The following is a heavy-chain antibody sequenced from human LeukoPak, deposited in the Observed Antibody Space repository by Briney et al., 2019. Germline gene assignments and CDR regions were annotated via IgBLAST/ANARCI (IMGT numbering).Heavy chain of an antibody. J-gene: IGHJ6*02. CDR3: AKDTDIYYYYYDMDV. CDR1: GFTFSSYA. D-gene: IGHD3-9*01. CDR2: ISGSGDRT. V-gene: IGHV3-23*01. Sequence: GGSLRLSCAASGFTFSSYAMNWVRQAPGKGLEWVSGISGSGDRTYYADPLKGRFTISRDNSKNTLYLQMNSLGAEDTAVYFCAKDTDIYYYYYDMDVWGQGTTVTVSS.